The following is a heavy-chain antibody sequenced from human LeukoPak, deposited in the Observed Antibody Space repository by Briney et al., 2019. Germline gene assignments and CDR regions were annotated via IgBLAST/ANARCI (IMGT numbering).Heavy chain of an antibody. CDR1: GGSFSGYY. D-gene: IGHD2-2*01. Sequence: PSETLSLTCIVSGGSFSGYYWSWIRQPPGKGLQWIGEIDHTGSTNYNPSLKSRVTISVDTSKNQFSLRLKSVTAADTGVYYCATTRRKAYANHWHRFDPWGQGTVVTVPS. CDR2: IDHTGST. V-gene: IGHV4-34*01. CDR3: ATTRRKAYANHWHRFDP. J-gene: IGHJ5*02.